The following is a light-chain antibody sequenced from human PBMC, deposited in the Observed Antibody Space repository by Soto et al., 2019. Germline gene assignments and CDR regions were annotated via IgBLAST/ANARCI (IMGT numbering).Light chain of an antibody. V-gene: IGLV2-14*01. Sequence: QSVLTQPPTASGTPGQRVTISCSGSRSNIGTHYGYWYQQVPGKAPKLIIYEVSDRPSGVSNRFSGSKSGNTASLTISGLQAEDEADYYCSSYTITSTYVFGTGTKLTVL. CDR3: SSYTITSTYV. CDR1: RSNIGTHY. J-gene: IGLJ1*01. CDR2: EVS.